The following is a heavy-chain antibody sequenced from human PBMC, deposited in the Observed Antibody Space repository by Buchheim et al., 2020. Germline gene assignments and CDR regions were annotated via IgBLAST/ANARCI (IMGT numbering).Heavy chain of an antibody. J-gene: IGHJ4*02. CDR2: IYHSGST. Sequence: QLQLQESGSGLVKPSQTLSLTCAVSGGSISSGGYSWSWIWQPPGKGLEWIGYIYHSGSTYYNPSLNSRVTISVDRSKNQISMKLSCVTAAGTAVYYCARAHKSYDFWSGAFGYWGQGTL. CDR1: GGSISSGGYS. V-gene: IGHV4-30-2*01. D-gene: IGHD3-3*01. CDR3: ARAHKSYDFWSGAFGY.